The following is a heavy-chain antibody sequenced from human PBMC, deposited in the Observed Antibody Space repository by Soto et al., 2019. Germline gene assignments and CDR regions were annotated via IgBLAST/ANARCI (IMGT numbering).Heavy chain of an antibody. CDR2: IYYSGST. D-gene: IGHD3-10*01. CDR1: GGSISSYY. Sequence: QVQLQESGPGLVKPSETLSLTCTVSGGSISSYYWSWIRQPPGKGLEWIGYIYYSGSTNYKPSLKSRVTISVDTSKNQFSLKLSSVTGADTAVYYCARMQLLWFGELLRTNWFDPWGQGTLVTVSS. J-gene: IGHJ5*02. V-gene: IGHV4-59*01. CDR3: ARMQLLWFGELLRTNWFDP.